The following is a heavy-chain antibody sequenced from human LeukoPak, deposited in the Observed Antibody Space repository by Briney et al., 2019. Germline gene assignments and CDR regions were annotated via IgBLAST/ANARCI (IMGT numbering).Heavy chain of an antibody. CDR2: IHYSGTT. D-gene: IGHD6-13*01. CDR3: ARDQNRYSNTWENYFDP. J-gene: IGHJ5*02. V-gene: IGHV4-30-2*01. CDR1: GGSISSGGYS. Sequence: SQTLSLTCAVSGGSISSGGYSWSWIRQPPGKGLEWIGYIHYSGTTNYNPSLKSRVTISVDTSRDQFSLKLSSVTAADTAVYYCARDQNRYSNTWENYFDPWGQGTLVTVSS.